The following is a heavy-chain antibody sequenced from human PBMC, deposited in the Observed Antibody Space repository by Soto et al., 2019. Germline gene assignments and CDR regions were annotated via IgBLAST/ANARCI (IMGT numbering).Heavy chain of an antibody. Sequence: EMQLVETGGGLIRPGGSLRLSCAVSGFSVSGDHMSWVRQAPGKGLEWVSVIYYGGTTYYADSVQGRFTISRDNSQNTLYLQMSDLRADDTAVYYCAREAAGFDIWGQVTLVTVSS. CDR1: GFSVSGDH. CDR3: AREAAGFDI. D-gene: IGHD6-13*01. V-gene: IGHV3-53*02. CDR2: IYYGGTT. J-gene: IGHJ3*02.